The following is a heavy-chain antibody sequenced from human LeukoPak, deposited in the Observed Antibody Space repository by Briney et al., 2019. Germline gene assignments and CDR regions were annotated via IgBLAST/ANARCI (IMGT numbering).Heavy chain of an antibody. Sequence: PSQTLSLTCTVSGGSISSGDYYWSWIRQPPGKGLEWIGYSYYSGSTYYNPSLKSRVTISVDTSKNHFSLKLSSVTAADTAVYYCVREYGDDHWFDPWGQGTLVTVSS. J-gene: IGHJ5*02. CDR1: GGSISSGDYY. CDR3: VREYGDDHWFDP. CDR2: SYYSGST. V-gene: IGHV4-30-4*01. D-gene: IGHD4-17*01.